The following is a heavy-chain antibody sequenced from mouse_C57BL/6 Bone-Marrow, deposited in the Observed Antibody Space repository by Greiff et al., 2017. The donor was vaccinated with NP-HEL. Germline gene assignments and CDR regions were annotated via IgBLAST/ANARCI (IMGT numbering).Heavy chain of an antibody. CDR2: IRSKSNNYAT. CDR1: GFSFNTYA. J-gene: IGHJ3*01. D-gene: IGHD2-4*01. CDR3: VRPFYYDYDGGSWFAY. Sequence: EVMLVESGGGLVQPKGSLKLSCAASGFSFNTYAMNWVRQAPGKGLEWVARIRSKSNNYATYYADSVKDRFTISRDDSESMLYLQMNNLKTEDTAMYYCVRPFYYDYDGGSWFAYWGQGTLVTVSA. V-gene: IGHV10-1*01.